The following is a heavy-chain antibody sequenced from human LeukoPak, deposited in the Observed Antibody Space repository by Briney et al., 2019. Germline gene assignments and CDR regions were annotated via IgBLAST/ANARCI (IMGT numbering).Heavy chain of an antibody. D-gene: IGHD5-24*01. V-gene: IGHV3-48*03. CDR3: ASLSRDGYAFDY. CDR2: ISSSGSTI. J-gene: IGHJ4*02. CDR1: GFTFSSYE. Sequence: PGGSLRLSCAASGFTFSSYEMNWVRQAPGKGLEWVSYISSSGSTIYYADSVKGRFTISRDNAKNSLYLQMNSLTAEDTAVYYCASLSRDGYAFDYWGQGTLVTVSS.